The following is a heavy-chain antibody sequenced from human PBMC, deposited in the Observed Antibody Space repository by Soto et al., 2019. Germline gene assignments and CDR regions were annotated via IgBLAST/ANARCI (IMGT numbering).Heavy chain of an antibody. Sequence: QVQLVQSGAEVKKPGASVKVSCKASGYTFTGYYMHWVRQAPGQGLEWMGWINPNSGGTNYAQKFQGWVTMTRDTSISTAYMELSRLRSDDTAVYYCARAQGVWGSYRYTGGDFDYWGQGTLVTVSS. CDR2: INPNSGGT. V-gene: IGHV1-2*04. D-gene: IGHD3-16*02. CDR1: GYTFTGYY. CDR3: ARAQGVWGSYRYTGGDFDY. J-gene: IGHJ4*02.